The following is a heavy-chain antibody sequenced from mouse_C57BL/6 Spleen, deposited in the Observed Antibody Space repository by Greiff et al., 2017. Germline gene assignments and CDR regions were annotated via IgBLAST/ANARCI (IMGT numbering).Heavy chain of an antibody. CDR1: GYTFSSYG. CDR2: ISSGGSYT. J-gene: IGHJ4*01. CDR3: ASYYCGSSYENAMDY. V-gene: IGHV5-6*01. D-gene: IGHD1-1*01. Sequence: EVQVVESGGDLVKPGGSLKLSCAASGYTFSSYGMTWVRQTPDKRLEWVATISSGGSYTDYPDSVKGRFTISRDNAKNTLYLQMSRLKSEDTAMYYCASYYCGSSYENAMDYWGQGTTVTVSS.